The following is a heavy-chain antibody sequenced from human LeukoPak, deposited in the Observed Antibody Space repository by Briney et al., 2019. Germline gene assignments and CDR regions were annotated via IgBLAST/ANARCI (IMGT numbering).Heavy chain of an antibody. Sequence: PGRSLRLSCAASGFTFSSYAMHWVRQAPGKGLEWVAVISYDGSNKYYADSVKGRFTISRDNSKNTLYLQMNSLRAEDTAVYYCAHSSGWDDSYYFDYWGQGTLVTVSS. D-gene: IGHD6-19*01. CDR3: AHSSGWDDSYYFDY. J-gene: IGHJ4*02. CDR1: GFTFSSYA. CDR2: ISYDGSNK. V-gene: IGHV3-30-3*01.